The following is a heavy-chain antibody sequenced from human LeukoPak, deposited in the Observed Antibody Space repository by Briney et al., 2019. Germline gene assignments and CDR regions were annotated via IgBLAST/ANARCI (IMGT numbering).Heavy chain of an antibody. J-gene: IGHJ4*02. CDR1: GGSTSSYY. Sequence: SETLSLTCAVSGGSTSSYYWSWIRQPPGKGLEWIGYIYYSGSTKYNPSLKSRVTISADTSKNQFSLKLSSVTAADTAVYYCARHSGLYCSGGSCYPWYFDYWGQGTLVTVSS. CDR3: ARHSGLYCSGGSCYPWYFDY. D-gene: IGHD2-15*01. CDR2: IYYSGST. V-gene: IGHV4-59*08.